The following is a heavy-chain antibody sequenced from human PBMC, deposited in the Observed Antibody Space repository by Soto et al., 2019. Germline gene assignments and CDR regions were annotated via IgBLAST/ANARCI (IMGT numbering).Heavy chain of an antibody. CDR2: ISAYNGNT. Sequence: EASVKVSCKASGYTFTSYGISWVRQAPGQGLEWMGWISAYNGNTNYAQKLQGRVTMTTDTSTSTAYMELRSLRSDDTAVYYCARDGSSSRLVPSLRRAEYFQHWGQGTLVTVSS. V-gene: IGHV1-18*01. CDR3: ARDGSSSRLVPSLRRAEYFQH. J-gene: IGHJ1*01. D-gene: IGHD6-13*01. CDR1: GYTFTSYG.